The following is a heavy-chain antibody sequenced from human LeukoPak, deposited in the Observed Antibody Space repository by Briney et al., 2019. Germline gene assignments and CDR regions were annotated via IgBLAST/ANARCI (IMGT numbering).Heavy chain of an antibody. CDR2: ISGSGGTT. V-gene: IGHV3-23*01. CDR1: GLTFSSFP. J-gene: IGHJ4*02. Sequence: PGGSLRLSCAVSGLTFSSFPMTWVRQAPGKGLEWVSAISGSGGTTYYADSVKGRFTISRDNSKNTLYLQMNSLTAEGTAVYYCAKDRGYWGQGTLVAVSS. CDR3: AKDRGY.